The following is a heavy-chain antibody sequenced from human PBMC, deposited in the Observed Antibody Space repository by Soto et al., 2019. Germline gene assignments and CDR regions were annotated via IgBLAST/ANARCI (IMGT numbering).Heavy chain of an antibody. CDR1: GFTFSVYS. CDR3: ARSVEGHFDY. D-gene: IGHD6-19*01. V-gene: IGHV3-48*02. Sequence: EVQLVESGGDLVHRGGSLRLSCVASGFTFSVYSMNWVRQAPGKGLEWFSYITSDTKTIKYADSVKGRFTISRDNAKNSVYLQMNSLRDEDTAVYYCARSVEGHFDYWGQGTVVTVSS. J-gene: IGHJ4*02. CDR2: ITSDTKTI.